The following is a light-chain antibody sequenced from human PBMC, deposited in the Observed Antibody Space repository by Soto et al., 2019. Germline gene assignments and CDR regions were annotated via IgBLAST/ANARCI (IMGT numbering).Light chain of an antibody. Sequence: DIQLTQSPSFLSASVEDRVTITCRASQGISGYLAWYQQKPGKVPKLLNYAASTLHSGVPSRFSGSGSGADFTLTISSLQPEDFATYYCQQLNTYPHTFGQGTKLEIK. V-gene: IGKV1-9*01. CDR2: AAS. CDR1: QGISGY. J-gene: IGKJ2*01. CDR3: QQLNTYPHT.